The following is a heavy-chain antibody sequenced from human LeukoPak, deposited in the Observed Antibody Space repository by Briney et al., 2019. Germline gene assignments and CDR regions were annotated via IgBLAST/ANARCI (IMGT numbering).Heavy chain of an antibody. D-gene: IGHD2-2*01. CDR2: MNPNSGNT. V-gene: IGHV1-8*01. J-gene: IGHJ6*03. Sequence: ASVKVSCKASGYTFTSYDINWVRQATGQGLEWMGWMNPNSGNTGYAQKFQGRVTMTRNTSISTAYMELSSLRSEDTAVYYCAKGIVVVPAALGYYMDVWGKGTTVTVSS. CDR3: AKGIVVVPAALGYYMDV. CDR1: GYTFTSYD.